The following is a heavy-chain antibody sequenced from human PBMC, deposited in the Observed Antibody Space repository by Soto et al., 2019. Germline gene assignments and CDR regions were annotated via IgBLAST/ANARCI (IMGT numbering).Heavy chain of an antibody. D-gene: IGHD5-12*01. CDR1: GFSLSTSGVG. CDR2: IYWNDDK. V-gene: IGHV2-5*01. Sequence: GPTLGNPTHSLTVTGNLSGFSLSTSGVGVGWIRQPPLKALEWLALIYWNDDKRYSPSLKSRLTITKDTSKNQVFLTMTNMEHVDKATYYCAHAPQTQRRRDGYNQGVYFDYWGQGTLVTVSS. CDR3: AHAPQTQRRRDGYNQGVYFDY. J-gene: IGHJ4*02.